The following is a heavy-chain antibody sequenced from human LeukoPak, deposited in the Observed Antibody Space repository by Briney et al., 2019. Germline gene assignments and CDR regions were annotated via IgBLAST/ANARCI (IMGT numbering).Heavy chain of an antibody. D-gene: IGHD5-24*01. CDR3: ARGGDGYNYVYYFDY. V-gene: IGHV1-69*13. J-gene: IGHJ4*02. Sequence: SVKVSYKASGGTFSSYAISWVRQAPGQGLEWMGGIIPIFGTANYAQKFQGRVTITADESTSTAYMELSSLRSEDTAVYYCARGGDGYNYVYYFDYWGQGTLVTVSS. CDR1: GGTFSSYA. CDR2: IIPIFGTA.